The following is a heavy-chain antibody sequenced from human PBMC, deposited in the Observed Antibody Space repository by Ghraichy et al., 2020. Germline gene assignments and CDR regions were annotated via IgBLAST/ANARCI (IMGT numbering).Heavy chain of an antibody. V-gene: IGHV3-33*01. CDR1: GFTFSSYG. CDR2: IWYDGSNK. J-gene: IGHJ5*02. D-gene: IGHD3-22*01. CDR3: ARGMGDSSDEYNWFDP. Sequence: GGSLRLSCAASGFTFSSYGMHWVRQAPGKGLEWVAVIWYDGSNKYYADSVKGRFTISRDNSKNTLYLQMNSLRAEDTAVYYCARGMGDSSDEYNWFDPWGQGTLVTVSS.